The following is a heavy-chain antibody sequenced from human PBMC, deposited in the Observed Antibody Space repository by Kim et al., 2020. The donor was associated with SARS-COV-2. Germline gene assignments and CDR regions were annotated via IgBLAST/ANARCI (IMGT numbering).Heavy chain of an antibody. CDR3: ARDPGTTYSVGSY. V-gene: IGHV1-46*01. D-gene: IGHD1-1*01. CDR2: INPSGGTT. CDR1: GYTFTSCY. J-gene: IGHJ4*02. Sequence: ASVKVSCKASGYTFTSCYVHWVRQAPGQGLEWMGVINPSGGTTIYAQKIQGRVTMTRDTSTNTVYMELSSLKSEDTAVYYCARDPGTTYSVGSYWGQGTLVTVSS.